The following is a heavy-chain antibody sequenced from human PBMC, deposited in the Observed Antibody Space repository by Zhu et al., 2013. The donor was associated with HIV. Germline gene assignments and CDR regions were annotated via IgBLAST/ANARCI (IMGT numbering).Heavy chain of an antibody. Sequence: QVQLVQSGAEVKKPGASVKVSCKASGYTFTYYGISWVRQAPGQGLEWMGWINPDSGATIYAQKFQGRVTMTRDTSISTAYMELKRLNSDDTAFYYCARVPGGGSSSAFDIWGQGTMVTVSS. D-gene: IGHD2-15*01. CDR1: GYTFTYYG. V-gene: IGHV1-2*02. CDR2: INPDSGAT. CDR3: ARVPGGGSSSAFDI. J-gene: IGHJ3*02.